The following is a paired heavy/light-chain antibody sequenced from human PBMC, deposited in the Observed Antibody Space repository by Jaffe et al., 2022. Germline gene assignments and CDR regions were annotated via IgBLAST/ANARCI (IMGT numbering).Light chain of an antibody. CDR2: DVS. CDR3: CSYAGSYTLI. V-gene: IGLV2-11*01. CDR1: SSNVGTYNF. Sequence: QSALTQPRSVSGSPGQSVTISCTGTSSNVGTYNFVSWYQQHPGKAPKFMIYDVSKRPSGVPDRFSGSKSGNTASLTISGLQAEDEADYYCCSYAGSYTLIFGGGTKLTVL. J-gene: IGLJ2*01.
Heavy chain of an antibody. J-gene: IGHJ4*02. D-gene: IGHD4-4*01. Sequence: EVQLLESGGGLVQPGGSLRLSCAASGFTFSSYTMNWVRQVPGKGLEWVSSISGGGGSGSPYYADSVKGRLTISRDNSKNTLYLQMNSLRAEDTAIYYCAKELVYSNSFHYFDYWGQGTLVTVSS. CDR2: ISGGGGSGSP. CDR3: AKELVYSNSFHYFDY. V-gene: IGHV3-23*01. CDR1: GFTFSSYT.